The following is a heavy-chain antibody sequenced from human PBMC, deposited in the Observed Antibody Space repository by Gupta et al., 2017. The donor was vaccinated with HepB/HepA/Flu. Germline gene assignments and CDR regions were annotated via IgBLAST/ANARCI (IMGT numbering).Heavy chain of an antibody. CDR3: ARLNWGSGFDY. V-gene: IGHV4-39*01. CDR2: IYYSGST. Sequence: QLQLQESGPGLVKPSETLSLTCTVPGGSISSTTYYWGWIRQTPGKGLEWIGTIYYSGSTYYNPSLKSRVTISVDTSKNQFSLKLSSVTATDTAMYYCARLNWGSGFDYWGQGTLVTVSS. CDR1: GGSISSTTYY. D-gene: IGHD3-16*01. J-gene: IGHJ4*02.